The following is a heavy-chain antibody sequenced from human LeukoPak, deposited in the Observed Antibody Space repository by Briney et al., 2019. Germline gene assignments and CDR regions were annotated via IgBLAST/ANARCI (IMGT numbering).Heavy chain of an antibody. J-gene: IGHJ5*02. CDR1: GDSISSYY. V-gene: IGHV4-59*01. CDR3: ARMAYYGSGSYWFDP. Sequence: SETLSLTCTVSGDSISSYYWSWIRQPPGKGLEWIGYFYHSGSTNYSPSLKSRVTISVDTSKNQFSLKLSSVTAADTAVYYCARMAYYGSGSYWFDPWGQGTLVTVSS. D-gene: IGHD3-10*01. CDR2: FYHSGST.